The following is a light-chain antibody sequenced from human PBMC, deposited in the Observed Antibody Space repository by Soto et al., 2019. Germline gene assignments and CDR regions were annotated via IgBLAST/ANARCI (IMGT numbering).Light chain of an antibody. V-gene: IGKV1-5*03. CDR2: KAS. CDR3: QHYNSYSEA. J-gene: IGKJ1*01. CDR1: QTISSW. Sequence: DIHMTQSRSTLSASVRDRVTITCLASQTISSWLAWYQQKTGKAPKLLIYKASTLKSGVPSRFSGSGYGTEFNLTISSLQPDDFATYYCQHYNSYSEAFGQGTKVDI.